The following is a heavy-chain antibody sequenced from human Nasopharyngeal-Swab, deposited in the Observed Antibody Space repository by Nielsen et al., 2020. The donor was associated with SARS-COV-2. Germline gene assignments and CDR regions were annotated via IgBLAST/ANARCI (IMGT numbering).Heavy chain of an antibody. CDR1: GFTFSSYS. J-gene: IGHJ4*02. D-gene: IGHD3-22*01. CDR3: ARGSYYYDSSGYYDY. CDR2: ISSSSSYI. Sequence: GGSLRLCCAASGFTFSSYSMNWVRQAPGKGLEWVSSISSSSSYIYYADSVKGRFTISRDNAKNSLYLQMNSLRAEDTAVYYCARGSYYYDSSGYYDYWGQGTLVTVSS. V-gene: IGHV3-21*01.